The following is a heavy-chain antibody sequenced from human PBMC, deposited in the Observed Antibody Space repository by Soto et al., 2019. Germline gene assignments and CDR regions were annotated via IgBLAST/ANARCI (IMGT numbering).Heavy chain of an antibody. J-gene: IGHJ5*02. D-gene: IGHD3-3*01. CDR3: ARLRGRYYDSWSGYPGLFDP. Sequence: GESLKISCKGSGYSFTIYWIGWVRQMPGKGLEWMGIIYPGDSDTRYSPSFQGQVTISADKSISTAYLQWSSLKASDTAMYYCARLRGRYYDSWSGYPGLFDPWGQGTLVTVSS. V-gene: IGHV5-51*01. CDR1: GYSFTIYW. CDR2: IYPGDSDT.